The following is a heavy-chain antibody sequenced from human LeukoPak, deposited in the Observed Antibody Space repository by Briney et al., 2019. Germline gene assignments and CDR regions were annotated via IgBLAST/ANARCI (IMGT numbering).Heavy chain of an antibody. CDR1: GFTFSSYG. D-gene: IGHD3-22*01. J-gene: IGHJ4*02. CDR3: AKAHDSSGYSSDY. V-gene: IGHV3-30*18. Sequence: GRSLRLSCAASGFTFSSYGMHWVRQAPGKGLEWVAVVSYDGSNKYYADSVKGRFTISRDNSKNTLYLQMNSLRAEDTAVYYCAKAHDSSGYSSDYWGQGTLVTVSS. CDR2: VSYDGSNK.